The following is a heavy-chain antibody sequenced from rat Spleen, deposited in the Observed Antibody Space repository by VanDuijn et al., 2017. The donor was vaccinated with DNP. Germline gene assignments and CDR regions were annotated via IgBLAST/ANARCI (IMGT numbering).Heavy chain of an antibody. CDR3: TTRDYGSYGFDY. CDR2: ISYDGGSI. D-gene: IGHD1-3*01. CDR1: GFTFSDYY. V-gene: IGHV5-20*01. J-gene: IGHJ2*01. Sequence: EVQLVESGGGLVQPGRSLKLSCAASGFTFSDYYMAWVRQAPTKGLEWVASISYDGGSIYYRDSVQCRFTISRDNAKSSLYLQMDSLRSEDKATYYCTTRDYGSYGFDYWGQGVMVTVSS.